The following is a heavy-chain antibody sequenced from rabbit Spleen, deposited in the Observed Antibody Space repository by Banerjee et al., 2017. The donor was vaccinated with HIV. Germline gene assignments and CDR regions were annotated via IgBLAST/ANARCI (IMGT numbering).Heavy chain of an antibody. V-gene: IGHV1S45*01. CDR3: ARDTSSSFSSYGMDL. J-gene: IGHJ6*01. CDR2: INVVTGKS. Sequence: QEQLEESGGGLVKPEGSLTLTCKASGFDLNNYYYICWVRQAPGKGLEWIACINVVTGKSVYASWAKGRFTMSRTSSTTVTLQMTRLTAADTATYFCARDTSSSFSSYGMDLWGQGTLVTVS. D-gene: IGHD1-1*01. CDR1: GFDLNNYYY.